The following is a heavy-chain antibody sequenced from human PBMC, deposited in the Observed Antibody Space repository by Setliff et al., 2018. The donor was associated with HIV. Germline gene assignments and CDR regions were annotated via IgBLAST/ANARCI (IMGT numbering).Heavy chain of an antibody. CDR1: GGSISNYY. D-gene: IGHD3-22*01. J-gene: IGHJ4*02. CDR2: IYSSGTT. V-gene: IGHV4-4*08. CDR3: ARHYYTDPFDY. Sequence: SETLSLTCTVSGGSISNYYWSWIRQPPGKGLEWIGYIYSSGTTDYNPSLKSRVTMSVDTSNSHFSLKLASVTAADTAMYYCARHYYTDPFDYWGQGTLVTVSS.